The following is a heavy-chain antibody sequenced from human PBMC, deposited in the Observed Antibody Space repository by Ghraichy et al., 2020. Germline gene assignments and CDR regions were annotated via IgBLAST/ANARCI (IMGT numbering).Heavy chain of an antibody. Sequence: GGSLRLSCAASGFTFSSYAMSWVRQAPGKGLEWVSAISGSGGSTYYADSVKGRFTISRDNSKNTLYLQMNSLRAEDTAVYYCAKALITTSKLRRFNFDAFDIWGQGTMVTVSS. CDR1: GFTFSSYA. D-gene: IGHD4-11*01. CDR3: AKALITTSKLRRFNFDAFDI. V-gene: IGHV3-23*01. J-gene: IGHJ3*02. CDR2: ISGSGGST.